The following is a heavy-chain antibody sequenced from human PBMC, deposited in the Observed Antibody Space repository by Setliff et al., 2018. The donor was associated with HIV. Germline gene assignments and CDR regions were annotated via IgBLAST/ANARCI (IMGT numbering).Heavy chain of an antibody. CDR1: GGSFSGFY. CDR3: ARGRKKTLAVSGTRYFDF. V-gene: IGHV4-34*01. D-gene: IGHD6-19*01. J-gene: IGHJ4*02. Sequence: SETLSLTCAVYGGSFSGFYWTFIRQSPGKGLEWTGEVTHSGTTTYDPSLKSRITISVDTSKNQFSLKLTSVTAADMGVYYCARGRKKTLAVSGTRYFDFWGQGTLVTVSS. CDR2: VTHSGTT.